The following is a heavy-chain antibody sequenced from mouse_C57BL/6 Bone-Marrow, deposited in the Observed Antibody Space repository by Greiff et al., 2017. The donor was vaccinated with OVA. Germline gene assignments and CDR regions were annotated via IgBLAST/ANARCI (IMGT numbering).Heavy chain of an antibody. D-gene: IGHD1-1*01. CDR1: GFTFTDYY. V-gene: IGHV7-3*01. Sequence: EVKVVESGGGLVQPGGSLSLSCAASGFTFTDYYMSWVRQPPGKALEWLGFIRNKANGYTTEYSASVKGRFTISRDNSQSILYLQMNALRAEDSATYYCARSPYYYGSSPYWYFDVWGTGTTVTVSS. CDR2: IRNKANGYTT. J-gene: IGHJ1*03. CDR3: ARSPYYYGSSPYWYFDV.